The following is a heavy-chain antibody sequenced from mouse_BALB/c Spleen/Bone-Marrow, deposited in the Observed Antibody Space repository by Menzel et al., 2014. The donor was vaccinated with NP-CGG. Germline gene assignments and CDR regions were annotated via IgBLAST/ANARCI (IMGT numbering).Heavy chain of an antibody. CDR1: GYSITSGYS. V-gene: IGHV3-1*02. CDR2: IHYSGGT. Sequence: VQLQQPGPALVKPSQSLSLTCTVTGYSITSGYSWHWIRQFPGNTLEWMGYIHYSGGTNYNPSLKSRISITRDTSKNQFFLQLNSVTTEDTATYYCARWSGYYAMDYWGQGTSVTVSS. CDR3: ARWSGYYAMDY. J-gene: IGHJ4*01.